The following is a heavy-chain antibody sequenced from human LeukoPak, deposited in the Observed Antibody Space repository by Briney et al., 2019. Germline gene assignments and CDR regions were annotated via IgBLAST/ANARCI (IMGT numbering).Heavy chain of an antibody. D-gene: IGHD3-10*01. Sequence: PGGSLRLSCAASGFTFSSYEMNWVRQAPGKGLEWVSYISSSGSTKYYADSVKGRFTISRDNAKNSLYLQMNSLRAEDTAAYYCATYGSPSYWGQGTLVTVSS. J-gene: IGHJ4*02. CDR1: GFTFSSYE. CDR2: ISSSGSTK. V-gene: IGHV3-48*03. CDR3: ATYGSPSY.